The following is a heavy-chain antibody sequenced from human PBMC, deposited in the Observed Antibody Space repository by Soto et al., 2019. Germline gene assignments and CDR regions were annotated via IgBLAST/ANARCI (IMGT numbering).Heavy chain of an antibody. Sequence: QVQLQESGPGLVKPSETLSLTCTVSGASVSRYYVAWIRQSPGKGLEWIGFLYSSGSTNYNSSLKSRVTISVDTSKTQFSLRLSSVTAADTAVYYCARRVSAYYGFWGQGTRVTVSS. J-gene: IGHJ4*02. V-gene: IGHV4-59*02. D-gene: IGHD2-8*01. CDR2: LYSSGST. CDR1: GASVSRYY. CDR3: ARRVSAYYGF.